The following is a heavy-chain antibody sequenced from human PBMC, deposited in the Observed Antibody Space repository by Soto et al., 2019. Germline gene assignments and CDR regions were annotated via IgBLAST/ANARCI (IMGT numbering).Heavy chain of an antibody. V-gene: IGHV3-23*01. CDR2: ITGSGGGT. CDR3: AKSSGWYVNNWLDP. Sequence: PGGSLRLSCEPSGFTLSSYAMSWVRQAPGKGLEWVSSITGSGGGTYHAASVKGRFTISRDNAKNRLYLQMNSLRAEDTAIYYCAKSSGWYVNNWLDPWGQGTLVTVSS. J-gene: IGHJ5*02. D-gene: IGHD6-19*01. CDR1: GFTLSSYA.